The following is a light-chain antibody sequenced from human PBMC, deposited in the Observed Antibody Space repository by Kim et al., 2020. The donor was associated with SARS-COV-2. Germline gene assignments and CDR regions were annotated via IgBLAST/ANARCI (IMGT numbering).Light chain of an antibody. CDR2: KAS. CDR3: QQYQRT. CDR1: QSISSW. J-gene: IGKJ1*01. Sequence: TLSASVGDRVTITCRASQSISSWLAWYQQKPGKAPKLLIYKASSLESGVPSRFSGSGSGTEFTLTISSLQPDDFATYYCQQYQRTFGQGTKVEIK. V-gene: IGKV1-5*03.